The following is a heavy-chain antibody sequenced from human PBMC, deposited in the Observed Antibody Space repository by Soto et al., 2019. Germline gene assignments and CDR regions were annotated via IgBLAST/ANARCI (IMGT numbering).Heavy chain of an antibody. J-gene: IGHJ5*02. D-gene: IGHD4-17*01. Sequence: LSLTCTVSGGSISSGGYYWSWIRQHPGKGLEWIGYIYYSGSTYYNPSLKSRVTISVDTSKNQFSLKLSSVTAADTAVYYCAGEYGEVDWFDPWGQGTLVTVYS. CDR3: AGEYGEVDWFDP. CDR1: GGSISSGGYY. CDR2: IYYSGST. V-gene: IGHV4-31*03.